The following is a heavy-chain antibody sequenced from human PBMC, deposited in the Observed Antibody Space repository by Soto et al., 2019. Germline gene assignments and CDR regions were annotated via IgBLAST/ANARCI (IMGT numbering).Heavy chain of an antibody. CDR1: GSTFSSDV. D-gene: IGHD3-10*01. Sequence: EVQLLESGGGLVQPGGSLRLSCVASGSTFSSDVMSWVRQAPGKGLEWVSGISGGTTYYADSVQGRFTISRDDFNNTLFLQMNSLRAEDTAVYRCATRDRATIGSSHFYGTDVWGQGTTVTVSS. CDR3: ATRDRATIGSSHFYGTDV. CDR2: ISGGTT. J-gene: IGHJ6*02. V-gene: IGHV3-23*01.